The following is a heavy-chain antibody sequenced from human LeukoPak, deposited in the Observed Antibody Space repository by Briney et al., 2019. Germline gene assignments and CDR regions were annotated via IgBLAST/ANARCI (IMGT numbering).Heavy chain of an antibody. J-gene: IGHJ4*02. CDR2: ISSSSSYI. D-gene: IGHD3-3*01. CDR3: ARDRVPPLRFLEWFQVG. Sequence: GGSLRLSCAASGFTFSSYSMNWVRQAPGKGLEWVSSISSSSSYIYYADSVKGRFTISRDNAKNSLYLQMNSLRAEDTAVYYCARDRVPPLRFLEWFQVGGARGTLVTVSS. CDR1: GFTFSSYS. V-gene: IGHV3-21*01.